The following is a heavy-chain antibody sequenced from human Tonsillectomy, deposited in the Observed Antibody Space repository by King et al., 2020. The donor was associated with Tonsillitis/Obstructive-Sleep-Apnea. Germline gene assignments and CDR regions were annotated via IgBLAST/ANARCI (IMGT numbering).Heavy chain of an antibody. CDR2: IYYTVST. J-gene: IGHJ6*03. Sequence: VQLQESGPGLVKPSETLSLTCTVSGGSLSTYYWSWIRQPPGKGLEWIGYIYYTVSTNYNPSLKSRVTISVDTSKNQFSLKLSSVTAADTAVYYCARGYYYYYMDVWGKGTTVTVSS. CDR1: GGSLSTYY. V-gene: IGHV4-59*01. CDR3: ARGYYYYYMDV.